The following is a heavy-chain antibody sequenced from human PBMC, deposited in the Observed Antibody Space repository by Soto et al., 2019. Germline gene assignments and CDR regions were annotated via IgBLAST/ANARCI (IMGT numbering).Heavy chain of an antibody. CDR2: ISYDGSNK. Sequence: GGSLRLSCAASGFTFSSYAMHWVRQAPGKGLEWVAVISYDGSNKYYADSVKGRFTISRDNSKNTLYLQMNSLRAEDTAVYYCARDGGTYRWYRWHDAFDIWGQGTMVTVSS. CDR3: ARDGGTYRWYRWHDAFDI. J-gene: IGHJ3*02. V-gene: IGHV3-30-3*01. CDR1: GFTFSSYA. D-gene: IGHD2-8*02.